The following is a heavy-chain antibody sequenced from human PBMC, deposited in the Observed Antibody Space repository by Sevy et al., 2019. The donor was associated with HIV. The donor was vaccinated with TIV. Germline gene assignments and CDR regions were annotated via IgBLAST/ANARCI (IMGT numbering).Heavy chain of an antibody. CDR3: AKGGRSYGDSYFDH. CDR2: MSGSGNSA. D-gene: IGHD5-18*01. CDR1: GFTFSISA. V-gene: IGHV3-23*01. Sequence: GGSLRLFCAASGFTFSISAMTWVRQAPGKGLGCVSVMSGSGNSAYYADSVKGRFTMSRDNSKNTLSLQMNSLRAEDTAVYYCAKGGRSYGDSYFDHWGQGTLVTVSS. J-gene: IGHJ4*02.